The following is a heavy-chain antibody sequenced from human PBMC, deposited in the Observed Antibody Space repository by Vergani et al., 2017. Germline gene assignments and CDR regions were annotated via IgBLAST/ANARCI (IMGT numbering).Heavy chain of an antibody. V-gene: IGHV3-23*01. CDR1: GFIFSTYA. D-gene: IGHD3-10*01. CDR3: AKDLAPAGY. CDR2: ISGSGGST. J-gene: IGHJ4*02. Sequence: EVQLLESGGGLVQPGGSLRLSCAASGFIFSTYAMGWVRQAPGKGLEWVPAISGSGGSTYYADSVKGRFTISRDNSKNTVYLQMNSLRAEDTAVYYCAKDLAPAGYWGQGTLVTVSS.